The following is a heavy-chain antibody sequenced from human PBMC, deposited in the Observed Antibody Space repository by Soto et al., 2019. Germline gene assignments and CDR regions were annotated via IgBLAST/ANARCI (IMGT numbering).Heavy chain of an antibody. V-gene: IGHV3-21*01. D-gene: IGHD2-15*01. CDR3: ASMIRCGSCYSALTW. J-gene: IGHJ4*02. Sequence: EVQLVESGGGLVKPGGSLRLSCAASGFTFSSYSMNWVRQAPGKGLEWVSSISSSSSYIYYADSVKDRFTISRDNAKNSLYLQMNSLRAEDTAVYYCASMIRCGSCYSALTWWGQGTLVTVSS. CDR1: GFTFSSYS. CDR2: ISSSSSYI.